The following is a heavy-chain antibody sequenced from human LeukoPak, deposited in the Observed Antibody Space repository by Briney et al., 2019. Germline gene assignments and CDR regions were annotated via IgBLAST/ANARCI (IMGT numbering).Heavy chain of an antibody. CDR2: ISGGGVST. CDR3: AKAVIITHYIDY. Sequence: PGGSLRLTCAASGLTFNNYAMTWVRQAPGRGLEWVSTISGGGVSTYYADSVKGRFTISRDNSKNTLYLQMNSLRAEDTAIYYCAKAVIITHYIDYWGQGTLVTVSS. D-gene: IGHD3-22*01. J-gene: IGHJ4*02. V-gene: IGHV3-23*01. CDR1: GLTFNNYA.